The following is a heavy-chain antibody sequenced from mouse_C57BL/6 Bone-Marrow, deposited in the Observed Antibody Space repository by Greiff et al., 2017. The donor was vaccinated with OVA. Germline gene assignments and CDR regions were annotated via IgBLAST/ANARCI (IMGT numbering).Heavy chain of an antibody. Sequence: VKLQQSGAELVKPGASVKLSCKASGYTFTEYTIHWVKQRSGQGLEWIGWFYPGSGSIKYNEKFKDKATLTADKSSSTVYMEISRLTSEDSAVYFCARHVADGYDRDYYAMDYWGQGTSVTVSS. V-gene: IGHV1-62-2*01. CDR1: GYTFTEYT. CDR2: FYPGSGSI. CDR3: ARHVADGYDRDYYAMDY. D-gene: IGHD2-2*01. J-gene: IGHJ4*01.